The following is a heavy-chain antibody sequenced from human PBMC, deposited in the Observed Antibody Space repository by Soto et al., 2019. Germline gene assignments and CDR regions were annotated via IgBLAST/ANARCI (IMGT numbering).Heavy chain of an antibody. Sequence: EASVKVSCKASGYTFTSYDSNWVRQATGQGLEWMGWMNPNSGNTGYAQKFQGRVTMTRNTSISTAYMELSSLRSEDTAVYYCARTLYGDNVDYWGQGTLVTVSS. V-gene: IGHV1-8*01. CDR3: ARTLYGDNVDY. J-gene: IGHJ4*02. CDR2: MNPNSGNT. D-gene: IGHD4-17*01. CDR1: GYTFTSYD.